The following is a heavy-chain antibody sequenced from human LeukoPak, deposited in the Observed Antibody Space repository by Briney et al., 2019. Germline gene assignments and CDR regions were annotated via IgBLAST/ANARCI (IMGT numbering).Heavy chain of an antibody. CDR2: MNPNSGNT. D-gene: IGHD1-7*01. CDR3: ARWLPNWNYGNWFDP. J-gene: IGHJ5*02. Sequence: ASVKVSCKASGYTFTSYDINWVRQATGQGPEWMGWMNPNSGNTGYAQKFQGRVTMTRNTSIGTAYMELSSLRSEDTAVYYCARWLPNWNYGNWFDPWGQGTLVTVSS. CDR1: GYTFTSYD. V-gene: IGHV1-8*01.